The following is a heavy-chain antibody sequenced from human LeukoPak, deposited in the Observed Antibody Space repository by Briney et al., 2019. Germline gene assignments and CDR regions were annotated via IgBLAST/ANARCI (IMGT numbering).Heavy chain of an antibody. CDR1: GFTFSSYS. D-gene: IGHD6-13*01. Sequence: PGGSLRLSCAASGFTFSSYSMYWVRQAPGKGLEWVSSISSSSSYIYYADSVKGRFTISRDNAKNSLYLQMNSLRAEDTAVYYCARDQVGVAAAGTMDYWGQGTLVTVSS. J-gene: IGHJ4*02. V-gene: IGHV3-21*01. CDR3: ARDQVGVAAAGTMDY. CDR2: ISSSSSYI.